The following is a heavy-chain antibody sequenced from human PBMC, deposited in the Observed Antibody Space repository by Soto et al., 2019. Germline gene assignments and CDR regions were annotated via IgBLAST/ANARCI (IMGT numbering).Heavy chain of an antibody. CDR1: GYVFTNYY. Sequence: QVQLVQSGAEVKKPGASVKVSCNASGYVFTNYYMHWVRQAPGQGLEWTGIINPNGGGTSYAQKFEGRVTMTRDSATSTVYMDLSSLRSEDTALYFCARDVGSNSWCYYYGMDVWGQGTSVTVSS. V-gene: IGHV1-46*01. J-gene: IGHJ6*02. CDR2: INPNGGGT. CDR3: ARDVGSNSWCYYYGMDV. D-gene: IGHD6-13*01.